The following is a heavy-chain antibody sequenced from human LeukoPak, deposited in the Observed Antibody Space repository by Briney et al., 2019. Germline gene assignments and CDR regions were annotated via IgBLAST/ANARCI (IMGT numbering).Heavy chain of an antibody. CDR2: IRYDGSNK. Sequence: GGSLRLSCAASGFTFSSYGMHWVRQAPGEGLEWVAFIRYDGSNKYYADSVKGRFTISRDNSKNTLCLQMNSLRAEDTAVYYCAKGRKGDWCSSTSCYAFDIWGQGTMVTVSS. CDR3: AKGRKGDWCSSTSCYAFDI. V-gene: IGHV3-30*02. CDR1: GFTFSSYG. D-gene: IGHD2-2*01. J-gene: IGHJ3*02.